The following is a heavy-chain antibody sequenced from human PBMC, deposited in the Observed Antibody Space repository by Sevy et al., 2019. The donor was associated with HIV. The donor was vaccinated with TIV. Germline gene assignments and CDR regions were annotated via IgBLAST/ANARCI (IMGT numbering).Heavy chain of an antibody. CDR1: GFTFDDYT. V-gene: IGHV3-43*01. J-gene: IGHJ6*02. CDR2: ISWDGGST. CDR3: AKCVDTAMVTNYYYGMDV. Sequence: GGSLRLSCAASGFTFDDYTMHWVRQAPGKGLEWVSLISWDGGSTYYADSVKGRFTISRDNSKNSLYLQMNSLRTEDTALYYCAKCVDTAMVTNYYYGMDVWGQGTTVTVSS. D-gene: IGHD5-18*01.